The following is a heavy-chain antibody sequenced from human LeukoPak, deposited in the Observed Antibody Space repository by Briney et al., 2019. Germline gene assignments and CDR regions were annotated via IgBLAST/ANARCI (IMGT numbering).Heavy chain of an antibody. CDR1: GFTFSNSA. CDR3: ARDGDTAMVSFYDI. V-gene: IGHV1-58*02. D-gene: IGHD5-18*01. J-gene: IGHJ3*02. Sequence: SVKVSCKASGFTFSNSAMQWVRQARGQRLEWIGWIVVGSGNTNYAQKFQGRVTITADESTNTAYMELSSLTYEDTAMYYCARDGDTAMVSFYDIWGQGTKVTVSS. CDR2: IVVGSGNT.